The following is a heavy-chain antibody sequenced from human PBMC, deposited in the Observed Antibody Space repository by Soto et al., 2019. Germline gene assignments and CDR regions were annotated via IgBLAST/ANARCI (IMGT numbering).Heavy chain of an antibody. CDR3: AREPSI. CDR2: IYNGGTT. J-gene: IGHJ4*02. Sequence: PSETLSLTCTVSGGSINTVNYYWSWIRQSPDKGLEWIGHIYNGGTTYNNPSLTSRVTISVDTSNNQFSLKLSSVSAADTAVYYCAREPSIWGQGTLVTVSS. CDR1: GGSINTVNYY. V-gene: IGHV4-30-4*01.